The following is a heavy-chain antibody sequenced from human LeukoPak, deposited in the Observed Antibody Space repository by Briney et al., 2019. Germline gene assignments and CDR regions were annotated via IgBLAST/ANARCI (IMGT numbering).Heavy chain of an antibody. CDR3: ARSDIVVVPAAARPNWFDP. D-gene: IGHD2-2*01. Sequence: ASVKVSCKASGYTFTSYDINWVRQATGQGLEWMGWMNPNSGNTGYAQKFQGRVTMTRNTSISTAYMELSSLRSEDTAVYYCARSDIVVVPAAARPNWFDPWGQGTLVTVSS. CDR1: GYTFTSYD. J-gene: IGHJ5*02. V-gene: IGHV1-8*01. CDR2: MNPNSGNT.